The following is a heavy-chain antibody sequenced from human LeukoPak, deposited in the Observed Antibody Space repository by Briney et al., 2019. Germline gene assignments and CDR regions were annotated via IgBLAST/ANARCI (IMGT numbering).Heavy chain of an antibody. CDR3: AREVYDGSACYYAVLDY. D-gene: IGHD3-22*01. CDR1: GFTFSSYG. CDR2: ISYDGSNK. Sequence: GGSLRLSCAASGFTFSSYGMHWVRQAPGKGLEWVAVISYDGSNKYYADSVKGRFTISRDNSKNTLYLQMNSLKTEDTAVYYCAREVYDGSACYYAVLDYWGQGTLVTVSS. V-gene: IGHV3-30*03. J-gene: IGHJ4*02.